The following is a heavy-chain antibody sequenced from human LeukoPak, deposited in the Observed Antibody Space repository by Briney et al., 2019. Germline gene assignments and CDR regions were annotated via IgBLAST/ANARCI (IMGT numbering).Heavy chain of an antibody. D-gene: IGHD4-11*01. Sequence: GGSLRLSCAASGFTASSNYMSWVRQAPGKGLEWVSVIYSGGSTYYADSVKGRFTISRDNSKNTLYLQMNSLRAEDTAVYYCARVTTVTTVGYWGQGTLVTVSS. V-gene: IGHV3-66*02. CDR2: IYSGGST. CDR1: GFTASSNY. CDR3: ARVTTVTTVGY. J-gene: IGHJ4*02.